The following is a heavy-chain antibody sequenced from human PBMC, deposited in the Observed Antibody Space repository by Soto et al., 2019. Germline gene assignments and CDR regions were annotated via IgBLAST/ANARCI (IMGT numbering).Heavy chain of an antibody. D-gene: IGHD2-15*01. CDR1: GCTFISYA. V-gene: IGHV3-23*01. J-gene: IGHJ6*03. CDR3: AQPPIGYYYYYMDV. Sequence: GGSMRLSCAASGCTFISYARSWVRQAPGKGLEWVSAISGSGGSTYYADSVKGRFTISRDNSKNTLYLQMNSLRAEDTAVYYCAQPPIGYYYYYMDVWGKGTTVTVSS. CDR2: ISGSGGST.